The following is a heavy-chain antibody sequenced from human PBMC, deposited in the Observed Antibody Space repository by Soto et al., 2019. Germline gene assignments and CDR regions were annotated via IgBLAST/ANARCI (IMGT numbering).Heavy chain of an antibody. J-gene: IGHJ5*02. CDR2: IYYSGST. CDR3: ARTHASPRKLLWFGELFHWFDP. Sequence: QVQLQESGPGLVKPSQTLSLTCTVSGGSISSGGYYWSWIRQHPGKGLEWIGYIYYSGSTYYNPSLKSRVTISVDTSKNQFSLKLSSVTAADTAVYYCARTHASPRKLLWFGELFHWFDPWGQGTLVTVSS. CDR1: GGSISSGGYY. D-gene: IGHD3-10*01. V-gene: IGHV4-31*03.